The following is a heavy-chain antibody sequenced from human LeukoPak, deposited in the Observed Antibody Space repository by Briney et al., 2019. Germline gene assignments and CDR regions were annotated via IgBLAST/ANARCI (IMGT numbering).Heavy chain of an antibody. CDR3: ARPRAYYYDSSGYYEV. J-gene: IGHJ4*02. V-gene: IGHV5-51*01. CDR2: IYPGDSDT. Sequence: EESLKISCKGSGYSFTSYWIGWVRQMPGKGLEWMGIIYPGDSDTRYSPSFQGQVTISADKSISTAYLQWSSLKASDTAMYYCARPRAYYYDSSGYYEVWGQGTLVTVSS. CDR1: GYSFTSYW. D-gene: IGHD3-22*01.